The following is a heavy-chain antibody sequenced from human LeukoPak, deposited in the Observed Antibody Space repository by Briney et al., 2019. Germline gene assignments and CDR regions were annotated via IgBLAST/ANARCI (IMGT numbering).Heavy chain of an antibody. V-gene: IGHV3-64*04. Sequence: GGSLRLPCSASGFTFSSYAMHWVRQAPGKGLEYVSAISSNGGSTSYADSVKGRFTISRDNAKNTLYLQMNSLRAEDTAVYYCARKAGGYSYGPLDYWGQGTLVTVSS. J-gene: IGHJ4*02. CDR3: ARKAGGYSYGPLDY. D-gene: IGHD5-18*01. CDR2: ISSNGGST. CDR1: GFTFSSYA.